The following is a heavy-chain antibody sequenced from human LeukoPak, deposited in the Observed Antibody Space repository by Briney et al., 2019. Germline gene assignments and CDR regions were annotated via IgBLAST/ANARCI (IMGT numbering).Heavy chain of an antibody. J-gene: IGHJ5*02. Sequence: SETLSLTCAVSGYSINSGHYWGWIRQPPGKWVEWIGSIHHSGTTYYNPSLKSRVTISGDTSKNQFSLKLTSVTATDTAVYYCARAAAADPKNWFDPWGQGTLVTVSS. CDR1: GYSINSGHY. D-gene: IGHD6-13*01. CDR2: IHHSGTT. CDR3: ARAAAADPKNWFDP. V-gene: IGHV4-38-2*01.